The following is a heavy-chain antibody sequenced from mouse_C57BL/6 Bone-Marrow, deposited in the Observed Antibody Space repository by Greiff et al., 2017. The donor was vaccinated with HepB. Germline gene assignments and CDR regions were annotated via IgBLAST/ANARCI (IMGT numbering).Heavy chain of an antibody. CDR3: ARKKGNWHYFDY. D-gene: IGHD4-1*01. CDR2: IYPGSGST. Sequence: VQLQQSGAELVKPGASVKMSCKASGYTFTSYWITWVKQRPGQGLAWIGDIYPGSGSTNYNEKFKSKATLTVDTSSSTAYMQLSSLTSEDSAVYYCARKKGNWHYFDYWGQGTTLTVSS. CDR1: GYTFTSYW. J-gene: IGHJ2*01. V-gene: IGHV1-55*01.